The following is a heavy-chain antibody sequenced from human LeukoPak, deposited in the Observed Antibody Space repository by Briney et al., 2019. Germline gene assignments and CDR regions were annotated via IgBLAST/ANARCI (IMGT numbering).Heavy chain of an antibody. D-gene: IGHD2-8*01. Sequence: GGSLRLSCAASGFTFSSYWMHWVRQAPGKGLEWVSRINEDGGIITYAASVKGPFTSSRGNAKNTLYRQRVRMRVEDTAVYYCVRDLILVWTPGDDFDYRGQGTLVT. CDR2: INEDGGII. J-gene: IGHJ4*02. CDR3: VRDLILVWTPGDDFDY. CDR1: GFTFSSYW. V-gene: IGHV3-74*01.